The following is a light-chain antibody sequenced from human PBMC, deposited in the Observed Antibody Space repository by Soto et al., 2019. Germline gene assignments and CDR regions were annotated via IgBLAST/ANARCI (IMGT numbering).Light chain of an antibody. V-gene: IGKV3-15*01. J-gene: IGKJ5*01. Sequence: EVVMTQSPDTLSVSPGETVTLSCRASQSVRSKWAWYQQKPGQAPRLFIYGASTRATGIPARFSGSGSGTEFTLTISSLQSEDFAIYYCQQYNNWPPITFGQGTRLEIK. CDR3: QQYNNWPPIT. CDR1: QSVRSK. CDR2: GAS.